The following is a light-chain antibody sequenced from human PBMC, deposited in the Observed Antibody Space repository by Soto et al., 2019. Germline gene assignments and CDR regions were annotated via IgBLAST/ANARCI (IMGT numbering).Light chain of an antibody. CDR3: QQRSNWPPT. J-gene: IGKJ1*01. CDR1: QSVRSY. CDR2: DAS. V-gene: IGKV3-11*01. Sequence: EIVCTHSSGTLSFSSVERATLSCRASQSVRSYLAWYQQKPGQAPRLLIYDASKRATGIPARFSGSGSGTDFTLTISSLEPEDFAVYYCQQRSNWPPTFGQGTKVDI.